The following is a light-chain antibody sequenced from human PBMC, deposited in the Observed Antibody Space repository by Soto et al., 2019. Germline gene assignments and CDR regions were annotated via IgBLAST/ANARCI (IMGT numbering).Light chain of an antibody. CDR1: QSVSSSY. CDR2: GAS. J-gene: IGKJ1*01. Sequence: EIVLTQSPGTLSLSPGERATLSCRASQSVSSSYLAWYQQKPGQAPRLLIYGASSRATGIPDRFSGSGSGTDFTLTISRLEPEEFAVYYCQQRGTFGQGTKVEIK. V-gene: IGKV3-20*01. CDR3: QQRGT.